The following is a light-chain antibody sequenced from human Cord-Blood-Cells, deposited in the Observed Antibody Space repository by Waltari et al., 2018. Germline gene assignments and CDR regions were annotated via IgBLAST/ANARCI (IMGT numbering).Light chain of an antibody. Sequence: DIQMTQSPSTLSASVGDRVTITCRASQSISSWLAWYQQKPGKAPKLLIYKAYSLESGVPSRFSGSGSGTECTLTISSLQPDDFATDYCQQYNSYPYSFGQGTKLEI. J-gene: IGKJ2*03. CDR3: QQYNSYPYS. V-gene: IGKV1-5*03. CDR1: QSISSW. CDR2: KAY.